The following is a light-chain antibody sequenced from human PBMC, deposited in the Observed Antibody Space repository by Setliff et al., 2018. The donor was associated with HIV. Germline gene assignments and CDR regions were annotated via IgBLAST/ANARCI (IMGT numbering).Light chain of an antibody. CDR1: SSDVGGYDF. CDR2: DVT. J-gene: IGLJ2*01. V-gene: IGLV2-14*03. Sequence: QSALTQPASVSGSPGQSITISCIGTSSDVGGYDFVSWYQQQPGKAPKLIIYDVTDRPSGVSDRFSGSKSGNTASLTISGLQTEDEADYYCSSYTGRLPPVILGGGTKVTVL. CDR3: SSYTGRLPPVI.